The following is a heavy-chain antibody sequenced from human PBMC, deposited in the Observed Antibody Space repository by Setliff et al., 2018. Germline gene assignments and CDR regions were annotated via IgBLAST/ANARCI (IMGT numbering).Heavy chain of an antibody. V-gene: IGHV1-2*02. CDR3: ARARCSGGSCPPFDY. J-gene: IGHJ4*02. Sequence: ASVKVSCKAPGYTFTGYYMHWVRQAPGQGLEWMGWINPNSGGTNYAQKFQGRVTMTRDTSISTAYMELSRLRSDDTAVYYCARARCSGGSCPPFDYWGQGTLVTVSS. CDR1: GYTFTGYY. CDR2: INPNSGGT. D-gene: IGHD2-15*01.